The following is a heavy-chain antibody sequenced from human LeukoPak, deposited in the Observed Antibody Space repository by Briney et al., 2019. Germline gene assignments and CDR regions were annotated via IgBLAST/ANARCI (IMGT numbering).Heavy chain of an antibody. CDR2: ISYDGSNK. CDR3: ATVRGGYYSGLDY. V-gene: IGHV3-30*03. J-gene: IGHJ4*02. Sequence: PGGSLRLSCAASGFTFSSYWMSWVRQAPGKGLEWVAVISYDGSNKYYADSVKGRFTISRDNSKNTLYLQMNSLRAEDTAVYYCATVRGGYYSGLDYWGQGTLVTVSS. CDR1: GFTFSSYW. D-gene: IGHD3-22*01.